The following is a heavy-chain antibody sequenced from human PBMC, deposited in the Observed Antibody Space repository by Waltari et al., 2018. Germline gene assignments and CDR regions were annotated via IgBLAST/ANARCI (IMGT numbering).Heavy chain of an antibody. Sequence: VKPSETLSLTCAVSGYSISSGYYWGWIRQPPGKGLEWIGSIYHSGSTYYNPSLKSRVTISVDTSKNQFSLKLSSVTAADTAVYYCARVSVVVTATRFDPWGQGTLVTVSS. V-gene: IGHV4-38-2*01. CDR1: GYSISSGYY. CDR2: IYHSGST. D-gene: IGHD2-21*02. J-gene: IGHJ5*02. CDR3: ARVSVVVTATRFDP.